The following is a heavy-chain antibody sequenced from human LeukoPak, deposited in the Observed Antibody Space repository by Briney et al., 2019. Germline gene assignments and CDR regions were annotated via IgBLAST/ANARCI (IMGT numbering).Heavy chain of an antibody. D-gene: IGHD1-7*01. V-gene: IGHV3-23*01. CDR1: GFTFSTFA. CDR3: AKRRGLELLYYYYMDV. CDR2: IFPSGGEI. J-gene: IGHJ6*03. Sequence: PGGSLRLSCAASGFTFSTFAMIWVRQSPGKGLEWVSSIFPSGGEIHYADSMRGRFTISRDNSKNTLYLQMNSLRAEDTAVYYCAKRRGLELLYYYYMDVWGKGTTVTVSS.